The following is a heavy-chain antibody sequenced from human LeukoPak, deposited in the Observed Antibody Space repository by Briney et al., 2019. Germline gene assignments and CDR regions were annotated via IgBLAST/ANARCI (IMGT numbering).Heavy chain of an antibody. CDR3: ARGNTQLIVALDWDYYYYGMDV. CDR2: MNPNSGNT. D-gene: IGHD3-22*01. Sequence: ASVKVSCKASGYTFTSYDINWVRQATGQGLEWMGWMNPNSGNTGYAQKFQGRVTMTRNTSISTAYMELSSLRSEDTAVYYCARGNTQLIVALDWDYYYYGMDVWGQGTTVTVSS. J-gene: IGHJ6*02. V-gene: IGHV1-8*01. CDR1: GYTFTSYD.